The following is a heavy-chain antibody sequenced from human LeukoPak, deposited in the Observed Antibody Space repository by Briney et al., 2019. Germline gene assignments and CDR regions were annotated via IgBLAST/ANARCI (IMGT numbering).Heavy chain of an antibody. D-gene: IGHD3-9*01. Sequence: GGSLRLSCAASGFTFSSYWMSWVRQAPGKGLGWVANIKQDGSEKYYVDSVKGRFTISRDNAKNSLYLQMNSLRAEDTAVYYCARGENPGYYDILTGYYYFDYWGQGTLVTVSS. V-gene: IGHV3-7*01. CDR3: ARGENPGYYDILTGYYYFDY. CDR2: IKQDGSEK. J-gene: IGHJ4*02. CDR1: GFTFSSYW.